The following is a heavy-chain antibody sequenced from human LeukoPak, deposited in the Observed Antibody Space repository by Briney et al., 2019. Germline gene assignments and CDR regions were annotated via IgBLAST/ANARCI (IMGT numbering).Heavy chain of an antibody. V-gene: IGHV4-30-2*01. CDR1: GGSISSGGYS. D-gene: IGHD2-15*01. J-gene: IGHJ4*02. CDR2: IYHSGST. CDR3: ASVRDCIPDY. Sequence: ASQTLSLTCAVSGGSISSGGYSWSWIRQPPGKGLEWIGYIYHSGSTYYNPSLKNRLTISVDRSKNQFSLQLSSVTAADTAVYYCASVRDCIPDYWGQGTLVTVSS.